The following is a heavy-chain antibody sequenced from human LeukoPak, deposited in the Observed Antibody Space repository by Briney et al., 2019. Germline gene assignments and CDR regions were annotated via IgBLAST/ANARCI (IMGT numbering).Heavy chain of an antibody. J-gene: IGHJ4*02. D-gene: IGHD4-17*01. V-gene: IGHV1-69*01. CDR2: IIPIFGTA. Sequence: GASVKVSCKTSGGTFNRLPISWVRQAPGQGLEWMGGIIPIFGTANYAQKFKGRVTITADESTSTAYMDLIRLRSDDTAVYYCASGDYGDPPLNYWGQGTLVTVSS. CDR1: GGTFNRLP. CDR3: ASGDYGDPPLNY.